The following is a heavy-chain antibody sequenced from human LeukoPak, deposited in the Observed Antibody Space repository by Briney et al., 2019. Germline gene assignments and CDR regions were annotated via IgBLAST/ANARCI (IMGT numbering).Heavy chain of an antibody. V-gene: IGHV3-53*01. CDR2: IYSGGNT. CDR3: ARDIAVSGNYFDY. Sequence: GRSLRLSCAASGFTVSINYMSWVRQAPGKGLEWVSVIYSGGNTYYADSVKGRFTISRDNSKNTLYLQMNSLRAEDTAVYYCARDIAVSGNYFDYWGQGTLVTVSS. CDR1: GFTVSINY. D-gene: IGHD6-19*01. J-gene: IGHJ4*02.